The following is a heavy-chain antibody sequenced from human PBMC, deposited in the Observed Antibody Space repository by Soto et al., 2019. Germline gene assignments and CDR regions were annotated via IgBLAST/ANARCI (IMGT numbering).Heavy chain of an antibody. J-gene: IGHJ4*02. D-gene: IGHD1-1*01. CDR3: ARLSEAERH. V-gene: IGHV3-53*01. CDR1: GFIVSSSH. Sequence: EVQLVESGGGLTQPGGSLRLSCVVSGFIVSSSHMIWVRQAPGQGLEGVSILYNHGKTNYVDSVKGRFTITRDNSKNTVYLQMSSLRVEATAVYYCARLSEAERHWGQGDVVTVPS. CDR2: LYNHGKT.